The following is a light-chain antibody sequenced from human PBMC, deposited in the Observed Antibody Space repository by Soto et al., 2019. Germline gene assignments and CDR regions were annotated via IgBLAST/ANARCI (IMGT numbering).Light chain of an antibody. CDR3: SSYAGNYNLV. Sequence: QSALTQPPSASGSPGQSVTISCTGTSSDVGGYNYVSWYQHHPGKAPKLMIYEVTKRPSGVPVRFSGSKSGNTASLTVSGLQAEDEADYYCSSYAGNYNLVFGGGTKVTVL. CDR1: SSDVGGYNY. CDR2: EVT. V-gene: IGLV2-8*01. J-gene: IGLJ2*01.